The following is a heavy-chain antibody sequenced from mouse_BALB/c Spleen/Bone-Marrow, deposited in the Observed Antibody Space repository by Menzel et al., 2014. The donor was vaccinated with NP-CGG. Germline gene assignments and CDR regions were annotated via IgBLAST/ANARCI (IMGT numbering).Heavy chain of an antibody. J-gene: IGHJ2*01. CDR2: ISPSDNYT. CDR3: TISGTTITTWVDY. CDR1: GYTFTSCW. Sequence: VQLQQSGVELVRPGASVKLSCKASGYTFTSCWISWMKQRPGQGLEWIGNISPSDNYTNYNQKFKDWATLTVDKSSSTAYMQLSSPTSEDSAVYYCTISGTTITTWVDYWGQGTTLTVSS. V-gene: IGHV1-69*02. D-gene: IGHD2-4*01.